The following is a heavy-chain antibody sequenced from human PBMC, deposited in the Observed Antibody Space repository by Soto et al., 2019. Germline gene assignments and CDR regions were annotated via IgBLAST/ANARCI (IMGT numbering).Heavy chain of an antibody. Sequence: SETMSLTCGVADGTIRSPDWRTWVSQPPGKGLEWIGEIFQSRSTNYTPTLESRVTISVDKSKNQFSLTLTSVTAADTAVYFCARGRGRYSSGWSWFDPWGQGILVTVSS. CDR3: ARGRGRYSSGWSWFDP. CDR2: IFQSRST. CDR1: DGTIRSPDW. V-gene: IGHV4-4*02. J-gene: IGHJ5*02. D-gene: IGHD6-19*01.